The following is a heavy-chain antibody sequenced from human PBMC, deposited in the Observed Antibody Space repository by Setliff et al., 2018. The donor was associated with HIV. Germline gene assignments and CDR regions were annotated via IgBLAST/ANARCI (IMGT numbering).Heavy chain of an antibody. CDR3: ATWGGSPDGYFYYYMDV. V-gene: IGHV1-2*06. CDR1: GYTFTGYY. D-gene: IGHD1-26*01. Sequence: AASVKVSCKASGYTFTGYYIHWVRRAPGQGLEWMGRINPSSGGTNYAPKFQGRVTMTRDKSISTAYMELSRLRSDDTAVYYCATWGGSPDGYFYYYMDVWGKGTTVTVS. CDR2: INPSSGGT. J-gene: IGHJ6*03.